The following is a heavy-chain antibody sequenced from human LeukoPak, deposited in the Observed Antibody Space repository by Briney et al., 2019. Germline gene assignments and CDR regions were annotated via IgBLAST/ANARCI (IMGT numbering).Heavy chain of an antibody. CDR3: ARGKPSYYGSGGYYDY. V-gene: IGHV4-30-4*01. CDR1: GGSISSGDYY. J-gene: IGHJ4*02. CDR2: IYYSGST. D-gene: IGHD3-10*01. Sequence: SQTLSLTCTVSGGSISSGDYYWSWIRQPPGKGLEWIGYIYYSGSTYYNPSLKSRVTISVDTSKNQFSLKLSSVTAADTAVYYCARGKPSYYGSGGYYDYWGQGTLVTVSS.